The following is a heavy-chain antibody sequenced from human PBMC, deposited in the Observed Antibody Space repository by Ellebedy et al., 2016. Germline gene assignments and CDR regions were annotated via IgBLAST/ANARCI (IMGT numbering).Heavy chain of an antibody. J-gene: IGHJ4*02. CDR1: GFTFGDYA. V-gene: IGHV3-9*01. CDR3: AKDVSPGYYFGNSDH. D-gene: IGHD3-3*01. Sequence: GGSLRLXXAASGFTFGDYAMHWVRQGPGKGLEWVAGISWNGDKIGYADSVKGRFTISRDDTKNSLFLQMKSLRPEDTALYYCAKDVSPGYYFGNSDHWGQGTLVTVSS. CDR2: ISWNGDKI.